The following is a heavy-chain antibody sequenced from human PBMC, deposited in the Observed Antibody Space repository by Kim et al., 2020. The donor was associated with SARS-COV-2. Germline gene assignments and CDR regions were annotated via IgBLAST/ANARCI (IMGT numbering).Heavy chain of an antibody. Sequence: KGNTKYSQKSQGRVPITRDTSASTAYMELSSLRSEDTAVYYCARGSSAGYWGQGTLVTVSS. D-gene: IGHD6-6*01. J-gene: IGHJ4*02. V-gene: IGHV1-3*01. CDR2: KGNT. CDR3: ARGSSAGY.